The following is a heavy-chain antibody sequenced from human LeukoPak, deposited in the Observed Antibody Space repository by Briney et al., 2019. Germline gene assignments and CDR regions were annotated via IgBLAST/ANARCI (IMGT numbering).Heavy chain of an antibody. CDR2: ISVIGGST. J-gene: IGHJ4*02. CDR1: GFTVSSNY. Sequence: GGSLRLSCAASGFTVSSNYMSWVRQAPGKGLEWVSAISVIGGSTYYADSVKGRFTISRDNSKNTLYLQMNSLRAEDTAVYYCAPAFCSGGSCYNYFDYWGQGTLVTVSS. D-gene: IGHD2-15*01. CDR3: APAFCSGGSCYNYFDY. V-gene: IGHV3-23*01.